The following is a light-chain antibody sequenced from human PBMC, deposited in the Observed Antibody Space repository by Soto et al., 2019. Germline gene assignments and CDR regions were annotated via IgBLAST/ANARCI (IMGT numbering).Light chain of an antibody. J-gene: IGKJ5*01. V-gene: IGKV3-20*01. CDR2: DAY. CDR1: QSVASSY. Sequence: EIVLTQSPVTLSLSPGERATLSCRASQSVASSYLAWYQQKPGQAPRLLISDAYKRATGIADRFTGSGSGTDFTLIISRLEPEDFAVYYYQQNGTPPLTFAQGTRLEIK. CDR3: QQNGTPPLT.